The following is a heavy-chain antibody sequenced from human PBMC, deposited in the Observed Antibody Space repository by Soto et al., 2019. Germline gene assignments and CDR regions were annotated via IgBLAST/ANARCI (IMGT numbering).Heavy chain of an antibody. CDR2: IIPLLYTP. Sequence: QVQLVQSGAQVKDPGSSGKVSCKASEGTFNNYAINWVRQAPGQVLEWLGGIIPLLYTPNYAHKLQDKVTIIADETTITADMELSSLVSEATAVYYCAIGHIYGRFEHWGQGTLVTVPS. CDR1: EGTFNNYA. J-gene: IGHJ4*02. V-gene: IGHV1-69*01. D-gene: IGHD5-18*01. CDR3: AIGHIYGRFEH.